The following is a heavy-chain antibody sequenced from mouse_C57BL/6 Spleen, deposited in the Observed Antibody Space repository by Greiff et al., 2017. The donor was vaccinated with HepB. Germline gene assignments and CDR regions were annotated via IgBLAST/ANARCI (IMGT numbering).Heavy chain of an antibody. CDR1: GYTFTSYG. V-gene: IGHV1-81*01. D-gene: IGHD1-1*01. CDR2: IYPRSGNT. Sequence: VKLQESGAELARPGASVKLSCKASGYTFTSYGISWVKQRTGQGLEWIGEIYPRSGNTYYNEKFKGKATLTADKSSSTAYMELRSLTSEDSAVYFCARTTVVRSSFDYWGQGTTLTVSS. CDR3: ARTTVVRSSFDY. J-gene: IGHJ2*01.